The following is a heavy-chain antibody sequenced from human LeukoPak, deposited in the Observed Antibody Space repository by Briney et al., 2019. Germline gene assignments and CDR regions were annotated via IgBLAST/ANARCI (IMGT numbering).Heavy chain of an antibody. D-gene: IGHD2-2*01. J-gene: IGHJ4*02. CDR2: IIPIFSTA. Sequence: GAPVKVSCKASGGTFSSYAISWVRQAPGQGLEWMGGIIPIFSTANYAQKFQGRVTITADKSTSTAYMELSSLRSEDTAVYYCARDRVGYCSSTSCYHFDYWGQGTLVTVSS. CDR1: GGTFSSYA. CDR3: ARDRVGYCSSTSCYHFDY. V-gene: IGHV1-69*06.